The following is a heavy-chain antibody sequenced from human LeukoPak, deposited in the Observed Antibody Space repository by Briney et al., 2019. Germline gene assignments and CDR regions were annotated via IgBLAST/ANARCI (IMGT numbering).Heavy chain of an antibody. V-gene: IGHV4-59*01. J-gene: IGHJ6*03. CDR1: GGSISSYY. Sequence: SETLSLTCTVSGGSISSYYWSWLRQPPGKGLEWIGYIYYSGSTNYNPSLKSRVTISVDTSKNQFSLKLSSVTAADTAVYYCARDTVTTDYYYYMDVWGKGTTVTVSS. CDR2: IYYSGST. CDR3: ARDTVTTDYYYYMDV. D-gene: IGHD4-17*01.